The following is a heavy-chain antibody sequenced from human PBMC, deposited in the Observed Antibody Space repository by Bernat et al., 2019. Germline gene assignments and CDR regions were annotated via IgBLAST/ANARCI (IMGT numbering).Heavy chain of an antibody. CDR3: ARDKVDYVGFLNGMDV. J-gene: IGHJ6*02. CDR1: GFTFSSYA. D-gene: IGHD3-10*02. CDR2: ISYDGSNK. Sequence: QVQLVESGGGVVQPGRSLRLSCAASGFTFSSYAMHWVHQAPGKGLEWVAVISYDGSNKYYADSVKGRFTISRDNSKNTLYLQMNSLRAEDTAVYYCARDKVDYVGFLNGMDVWGQGTTVTVSS. V-gene: IGHV3-30-3*01.